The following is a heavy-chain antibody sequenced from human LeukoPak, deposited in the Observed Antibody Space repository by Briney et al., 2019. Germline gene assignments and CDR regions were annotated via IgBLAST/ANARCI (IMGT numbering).Heavy chain of an antibody. D-gene: IGHD6-13*01. CDR2: ISGSGGGT. J-gene: IGHJ4*02. CDR3: ARGPRYSFY. V-gene: IGHV3-23*01. CDR1: GFTFSTYA. Sequence: GGSLRLSCAASGFTFSTYAMSWVRQAPGKGLEWVSAISGSGGGTYYADSVKGRFTISRDNSKNTLYLQMNSLRAEDTAVYYCARGPRYSFYWGQGTLVSVSS.